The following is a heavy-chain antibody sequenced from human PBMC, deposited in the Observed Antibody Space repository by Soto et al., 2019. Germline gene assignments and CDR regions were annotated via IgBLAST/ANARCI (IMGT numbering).Heavy chain of an antibody. CDR1: GFTFSSYA. J-gene: IGHJ4*02. Sequence: GGSLRLSCAASGFTFSSYAMSWVRQAPGKGLEWVSAISGSGGSTYYADSVKGRFTISRDNSKNTLYLQMNRLRAEDTAVYYCATLQRRVATHQTPFDYWGQGTLVTVSS. V-gene: IGHV3-23*01. D-gene: IGHD5-12*01. CDR2: ISGSGGST. CDR3: ATLQRRVATHQTPFDY.